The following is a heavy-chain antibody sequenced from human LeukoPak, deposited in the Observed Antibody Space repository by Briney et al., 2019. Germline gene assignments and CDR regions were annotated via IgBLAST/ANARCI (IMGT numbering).Heavy chain of an antibody. Sequence: PSETLSLTCAVYGGSFSGYYRSWIRQPPGKGLEWIGEINHSGSTNYNPSLKSRVTISVDTSKNQFSLKLSSVTAADTAVYYCARDVGWLDDYWGQGTLVTVSS. J-gene: IGHJ4*02. CDR2: INHSGST. CDR1: GGSFSGYY. D-gene: IGHD5-12*01. CDR3: ARDVGWLDDY. V-gene: IGHV4-34*01.